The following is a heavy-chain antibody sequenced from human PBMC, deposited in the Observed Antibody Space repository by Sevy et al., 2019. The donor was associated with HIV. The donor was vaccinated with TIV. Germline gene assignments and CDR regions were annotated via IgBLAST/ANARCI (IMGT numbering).Heavy chain of an antibody. CDR2: IYHSGIT. Sequence: SETLSLTCAVSGGSMSSDGYSWSWIRQPPGKGLEWIGYIYHSGITYYNPSLKSRVTISIDRSKNQFSLKLSSVTAADTAVHYCARAPLLDYWGQGTLVTVSS. CDR3: ARAPLLDY. J-gene: IGHJ4*02. CDR1: GGSMSSDGYS. V-gene: IGHV4-30-2*01. D-gene: IGHD3-10*01.